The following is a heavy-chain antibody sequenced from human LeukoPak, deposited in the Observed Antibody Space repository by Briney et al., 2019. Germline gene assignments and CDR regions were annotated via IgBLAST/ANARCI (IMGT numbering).Heavy chain of an antibody. D-gene: IGHD4-17*01. CDR1: GFTFSSYE. J-gene: IGHJ4*02. CDR3: ARDPTLGYGDFDY. CDR2: ISSSGSTI. Sequence: PGGSLRLSCAASGFTFSSYEMNWVRQAPGKGLEWVSYISSSGSTIYYADSVKGRFTISRDNAKNSLYLQMNSLRAEDTAVYYCARDPTLGYGDFDYWGQGTLVTVSS. V-gene: IGHV3-48*03.